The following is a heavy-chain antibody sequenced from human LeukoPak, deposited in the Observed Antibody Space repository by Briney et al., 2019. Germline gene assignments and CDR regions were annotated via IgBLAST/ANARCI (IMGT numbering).Heavy chain of an antibody. J-gene: IGHJ4*02. CDR2: INQSGST. V-gene: IGHV4-34*01. D-gene: IGHD1-26*01. CDR3: VTMGSGSYFNY. CDR1: GGSFSGYY. Sequence: SETLSLTCAVYGGSFSGYYWSWLRQPPGEGLEWIGEINQSGSTKYNPSLKSRVTISVDTSKNQFSLKLSSVTAADTAVYYCVTMGSGSYFNYWGQGSLVTVSS.